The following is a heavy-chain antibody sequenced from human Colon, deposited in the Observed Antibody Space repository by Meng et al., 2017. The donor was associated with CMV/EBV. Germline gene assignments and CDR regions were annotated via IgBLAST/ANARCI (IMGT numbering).Heavy chain of an antibody. CDR3: SRDPRTLDY. CDR1: GFTFSDYY. CDR2: ISGSSTDI. J-gene: IGHJ4*02. V-gene: IGHV3-11*05. Sequence: QGLLVETAGALVKPGGWRRLSCAASGFTFSDYYMSWIRQAPGEGPELVSYISGSSTDIKYVDSVKARFTISRDNAKNSLYLQMNSLRADDTAVYYCSRDPRTLDYWGQGTLVTVSS.